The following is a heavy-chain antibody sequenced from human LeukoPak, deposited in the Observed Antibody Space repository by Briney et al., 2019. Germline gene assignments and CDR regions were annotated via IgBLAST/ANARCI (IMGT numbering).Heavy chain of an antibody. CDR2: VSDSGSSA. Sequence: PGGSLRLSCAASGFTFRNYGMSWVRQAPGKGLEWVSFVSDSGSSAYYADSVKGRFTISRDNSKNSLYLQMNSLRAEGTPVYYCAPDLRGADWSLDYWGQGTLVTASS. D-gene: IGHD3-9*01. CDR3: APDLRGADWSLDY. V-gene: IGHV3-23*01. CDR1: GFTFRNYG. J-gene: IGHJ4*02.